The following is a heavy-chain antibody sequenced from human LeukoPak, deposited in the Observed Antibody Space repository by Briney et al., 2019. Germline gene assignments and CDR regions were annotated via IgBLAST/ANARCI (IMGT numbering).Heavy chain of an antibody. D-gene: IGHD1-26*01. CDR2: ISAYNGNT. J-gene: IGHJ4*02. Sequence: ASVKASCKASGYTFTSYGISWVRQAPGQGLEWMEWISAYNGNTNYAQKLQGRVTMTTDTSTSTAYMELRSLRSDDTAVYYCARDIRAGSLRGADYWGQGTLVTVSS. CDR3: ARDIRAGSLRGADY. V-gene: IGHV1-18*01. CDR1: GYTFTSYG.